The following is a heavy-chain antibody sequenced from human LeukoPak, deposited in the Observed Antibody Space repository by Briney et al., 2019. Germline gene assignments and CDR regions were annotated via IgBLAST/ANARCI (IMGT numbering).Heavy chain of an antibody. Sequence: ASVRLSCKTSGYTFTAYHLHWVRQASGQGLEWMGWIAPVSGATKLGQKFQGRVALTTDSSINTAYMELSNLTSGDTAVYFCARVRSKFMVWGGDYDSWGQGSKVTVSS. V-gene: IGHV1-2*02. D-gene: IGHD3-10*01. CDR1: GYTFTAYH. CDR2: IAPVSGAT. J-gene: IGHJ4*02. CDR3: ARVRSKFMVWGGDYDS.